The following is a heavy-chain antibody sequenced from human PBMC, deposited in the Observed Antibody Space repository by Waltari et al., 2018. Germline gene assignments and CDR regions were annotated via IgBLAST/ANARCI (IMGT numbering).Heavy chain of an antibody. V-gene: IGHV4-59*01. CDR3: VRSWGYYDSSGYPPDY. Sequence: QVQLQESGPGLVKPSETLSLTCTVSGGSISSYYWSWIRQPPGKGLEWIGYIYYSGSTNYNPSLKSRVTISVDTSKNQFSLKLSSVTAADTAVYYCVRSWGYYDSSGYPPDYWGQGTLVTVSS. D-gene: IGHD3-22*01. CDR1: GGSISSYY. J-gene: IGHJ4*02. CDR2: IYYSGST.